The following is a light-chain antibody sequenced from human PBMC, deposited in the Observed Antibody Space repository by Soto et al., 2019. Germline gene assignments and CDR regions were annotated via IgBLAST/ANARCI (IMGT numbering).Light chain of an antibody. CDR1: SSDVGSYNL. V-gene: IGLV2-23*01. Sequence: QSVLTQPASVSGSPGQSITISCTGTSSDVGSYNLVSWYQQHPGKAPKLMIYEGSKRPSGVSNRLSGSKSGNTASLTIFGLQAEDEADYYCCSYAGSSTFYVFGTGTKVTVL. CDR3: CSYAGSSTFYV. J-gene: IGLJ1*01. CDR2: EGS.